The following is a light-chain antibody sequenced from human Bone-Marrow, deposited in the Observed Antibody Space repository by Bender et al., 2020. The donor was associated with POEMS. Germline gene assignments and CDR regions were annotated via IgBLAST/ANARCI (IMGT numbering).Light chain of an antibody. Sequence: QSALTQPASVSGSPGQSITISCTGTSSDGGGYNLVSWYQQHPGKAPKLMIYEVSKRPSGVSNRFSGSKSGNTASLTISGLQAEDEADYYCVAWDDTLNGWVFGGGTKVTVL. CDR2: EVS. V-gene: IGLV2-23*02. CDR1: SSDGGGYNL. CDR3: VAWDDTLNGWV. J-gene: IGLJ2*01.